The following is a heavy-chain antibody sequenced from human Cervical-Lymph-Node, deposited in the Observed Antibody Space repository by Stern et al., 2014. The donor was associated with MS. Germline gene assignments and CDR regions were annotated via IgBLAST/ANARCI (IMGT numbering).Heavy chain of an antibody. V-gene: IGHV3-33*01. CDR3: ASAYSSSHYYFDY. J-gene: IGHJ4*02. D-gene: IGHD6-13*01. CDR1: GFSFSRYA. CDR2: IWYDGSNP. Sequence: VQLVESGGGVVQPGRSLRLSCAASGFSFSRYAMHWVRQAPGKGLELGALIWYDGSNPYYADSVTGRFTISRDNFKNTLYLQMNSLRAEDTAVYYCASAYSSSHYYFDYWGQGTLVTVSS.